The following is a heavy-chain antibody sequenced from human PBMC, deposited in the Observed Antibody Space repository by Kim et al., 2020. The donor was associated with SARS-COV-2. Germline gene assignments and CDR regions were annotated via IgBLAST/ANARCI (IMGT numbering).Heavy chain of an antibody. Sequence: GGSLRLSCAASGFTFSSYSMNWVRQAPGKGLEWVSSISSSSSYIYYADSVKGRFTISRDNAKNSLYLQMNSLRAEDTAVYYCARDIRVGAKVGYYYGMDVWGQGTTVTVSS. CDR1: GFTFSSYS. V-gene: IGHV3-21*01. CDR2: ISSSSSYI. J-gene: IGHJ6*02. CDR3: ARDIRVGAKVGYYYGMDV. D-gene: IGHD1-26*01.